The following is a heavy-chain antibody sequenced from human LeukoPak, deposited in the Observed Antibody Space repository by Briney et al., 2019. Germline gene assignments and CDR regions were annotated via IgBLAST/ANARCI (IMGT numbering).Heavy chain of an antibody. CDR2: IIPIFGTA. CDR1: GGTFSSYA. D-gene: IGHD5-18*01. Sequence: SVKVSCKAFGGTFSSYAISWVRQAPGQGLEWMGGIIPIFGTANYAQKFQGRVTITADESTSTAYMELSSLRSEDTAVYYCAGTYTANSYYYYYGMDVWGQGTTVTVSS. J-gene: IGHJ6*02. CDR3: AGTYTANSYYYYYGMDV. V-gene: IGHV1-69*13.